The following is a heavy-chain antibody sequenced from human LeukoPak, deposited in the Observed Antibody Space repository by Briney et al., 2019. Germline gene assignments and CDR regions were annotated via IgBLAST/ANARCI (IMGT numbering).Heavy chain of an antibody. CDR3: ARAHVSYFDY. J-gene: IGHJ4*02. V-gene: IGHV3-23*01. CDR2: ISGNSDMT. CDR1: GFTFSTYA. Sequence: GGSLRLSCAASGFTFSTYAMTWVRQAPGKGLEWVSGISGNSDMTYYADSVKGRFSISRDNSKNTLYLQMNSLRAEDTAVYYCARAHVSYFDYWGQGTLVTVSS.